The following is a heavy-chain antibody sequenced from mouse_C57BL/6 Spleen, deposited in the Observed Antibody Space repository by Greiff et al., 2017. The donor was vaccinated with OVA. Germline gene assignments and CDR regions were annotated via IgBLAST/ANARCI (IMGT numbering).Heavy chain of an antibody. CDR1: GFSFSTFCMG. J-gene: IGHJ1*03. D-gene: IGHD2-3*01. CDR2: IRWDDDK. V-gene: IGHV8-8*01. CDR3: ARVGDGYPGCGYFDD. Sequence: QVTLKVSGPGILQPSQSLSLSCSFSGFSFSTFCMGVGWIRPPSGQGLIWLATIRWDDDKYYNPAVKSRIKTTKDNYKNQVFLKIAKMDTADTATYYCARVGDGYPGCGYFDDWGKGTTVTVSS.